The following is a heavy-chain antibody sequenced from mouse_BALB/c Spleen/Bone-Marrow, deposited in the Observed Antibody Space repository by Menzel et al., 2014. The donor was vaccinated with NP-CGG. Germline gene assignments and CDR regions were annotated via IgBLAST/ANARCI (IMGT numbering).Heavy chain of an antibody. CDR3: ARGWGAY. Sequence: LVESGAELVKPGASVKLSCTASGFNIKDTYMHWVKQRPEQGLEWIGRIDPANGNTKYDPKFQGKATITADTSSNTAYLQLSSLASEDTAVYYCARGWGAYWGQGTLVTVSA. CDR2: IDPANGNT. D-gene: IGHD1-1*02. CDR1: GFNIKDTY. J-gene: IGHJ3*01. V-gene: IGHV14-3*02.